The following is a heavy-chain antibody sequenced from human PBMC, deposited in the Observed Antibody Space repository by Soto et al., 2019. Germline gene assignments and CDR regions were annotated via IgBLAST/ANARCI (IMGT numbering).Heavy chain of an antibody. D-gene: IGHD6-19*01. V-gene: IGHV1-69*13. CDR1: GGTFSSYA. J-gene: IGHJ6*02. CDR3: ARIEGGAVAGTVQTVDGGMDV. CDR2: IIPIFGTA. Sequence: GASVKVSCKASGGTFSSYAISWVRQAPGQGLERMRGIIPIFGTANYAQKFQGRVTITADESTSTAYMELSSLRSEDTAVYYCARIEGGAVAGTVQTVDGGMDVWGQGTTVTVSS.